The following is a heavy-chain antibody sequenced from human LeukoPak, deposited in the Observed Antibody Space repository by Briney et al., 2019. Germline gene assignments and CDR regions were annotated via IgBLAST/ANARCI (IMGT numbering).Heavy chain of an antibody. CDR3: ESRYGDEGLDYYMDV. V-gene: IGHV4-39*01. CDR2: IYYSGST. D-gene: IGHD4-17*01. Sequence: NASQTLSLTCTVSGGSISSGSYYWGWIRQPPGKGLEWIRSIYYSGSTYYNPSLKSRVTISVDTSKNQFSLKLSSVTAADTAVYYCESRYGDEGLDYYMDVWGKGTTVTVSS. J-gene: IGHJ6*03. CDR1: GGSISSGSYY.